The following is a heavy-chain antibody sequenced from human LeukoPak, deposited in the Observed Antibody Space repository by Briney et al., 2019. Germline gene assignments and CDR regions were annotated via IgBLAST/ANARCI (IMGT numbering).Heavy chain of an antibody. V-gene: IGHV1-2*02. D-gene: IGHD3-22*01. CDR2: INPNSGGT. J-gene: IGHJ4*02. CDR3: ARDTYYYDSSGYSNFDY. CDR1: GYTFTGHY. Sequence: ASVKVSCKASGYTFTGHYMHWVRQAPGQGLEWMGWINPNSGGTNYAQKFQGRVTMTRDTSISTAYMELRSLRSDDTAVYYCARDTYYYDSSGYSNFDYWGQGTLVTVSS.